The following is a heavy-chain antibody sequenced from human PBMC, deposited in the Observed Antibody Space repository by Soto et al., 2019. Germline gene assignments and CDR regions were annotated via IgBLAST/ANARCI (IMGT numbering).Heavy chain of an antibody. D-gene: IGHD2-21*01. V-gene: IGHV3-13*05. J-gene: IGHJ4*02. CDR2: IGTAGDP. CDR3: AKNLADCYDY. Sequence: PGGSLRLSCAASGFTFSSYDMHWVRQATGKGLEWVSAIGTAGDPYYPGSVKGRFTISRDNANNTLFLQMNSLRSEDTALYYCAKNLADCYDYWGQGALVTVSS. CDR1: GFTFSSYD.